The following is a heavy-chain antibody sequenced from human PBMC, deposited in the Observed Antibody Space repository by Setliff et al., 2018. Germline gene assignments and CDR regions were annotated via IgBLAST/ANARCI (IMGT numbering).Heavy chain of an antibody. J-gene: IGHJ5*02. D-gene: IGHD3-16*02. V-gene: IGHV4-34*10. CDR1: GGSFSDYY. CDR2: INHSGST. Sequence: SETLSLTCAAFGGSFSDYYWTWIRQTPGKGLEWIGEINHSGSTHFNPSLKSRLTMSVDQSKNQFSLRLRSVTAADTAVYYCARLESLGDLSLYGLWFDPWGQGTLVTVSS. CDR3: ARLESLGDLSLYGLWFDP.